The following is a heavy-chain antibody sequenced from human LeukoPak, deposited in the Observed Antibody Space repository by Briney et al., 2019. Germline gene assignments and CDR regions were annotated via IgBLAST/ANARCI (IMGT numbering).Heavy chain of an antibody. D-gene: IGHD1-7*01. CDR2: IYPGDSDT. V-gene: IGHV5-51*01. CDR3: ARHTEYNWNYAPDY. Sequence: GESLKISCKGSGYSFTSYWIGWVRQMPGHGREWMGIIYPGDSDTRYSPSFQGQVTISADKSISTAYLQWSSLKASDTAMYYCARHTEYNWNYAPDYWGQGTLVTVSS. CDR1: GYSFTSYW. J-gene: IGHJ4*02.